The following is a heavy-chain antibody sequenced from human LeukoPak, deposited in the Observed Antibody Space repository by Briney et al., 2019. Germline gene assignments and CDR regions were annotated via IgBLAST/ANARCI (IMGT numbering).Heavy chain of an antibody. Sequence: GRSLRLSCAASGFTFGSYAMHWVRQAPGKGLEWVAVISYDGSNKYYADSVKGRFTISRDNSKNTLYLQMNSLRAEDTAVYYCARERLRPKLRYFDSGWFDPWGQGTLVTVSS. J-gene: IGHJ5*02. D-gene: IGHD3-9*01. V-gene: IGHV3-30*04. CDR1: GFTFGSYA. CDR3: ARERLRPKLRYFDSGWFDP. CDR2: ISYDGSNK.